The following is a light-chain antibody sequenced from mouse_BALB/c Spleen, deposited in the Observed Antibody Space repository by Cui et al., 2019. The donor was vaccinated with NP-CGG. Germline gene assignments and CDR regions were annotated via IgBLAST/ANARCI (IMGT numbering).Light chain of an antibody. CDR2: GTN. CDR3: ALWYSNHWV. J-gene: IGLJ1*01. V-gene: IGLV1*01. Sequence: QAVVTQESALTTSPGETVTLTCRSSNGAVTTSNYANWVQEKPDHLFTGLIGGTNNRAPGVPARFSGSLIGDNAALTITGAQTEDEAIYFCALWYSNHWVFGGGTKLTVL. CDR1: NGAVTTSNY.